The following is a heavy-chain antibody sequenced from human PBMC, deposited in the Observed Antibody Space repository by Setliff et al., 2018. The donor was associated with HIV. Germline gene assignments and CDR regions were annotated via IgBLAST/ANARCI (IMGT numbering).Heavy chain of an antibody. CDR2: ISGSGSTI. V-gene: IGHV3-48*04. Sequence: GGSLRLSCAASGFTFSSHTMNWVRQAPGKGLEWISYISGSGSTIYYADSVKGRFTISRDNAKNSLYLQMNSLRAEDTAVYYCAKDRRYYYGSGSYAAETWGQGTLVTVSS. CDR3: AKDRRYYYGSGSYAAET. CDR1: GFTFSSHT. J-gene: IGHJ5*02. D-gene: IGHD3-10*01.